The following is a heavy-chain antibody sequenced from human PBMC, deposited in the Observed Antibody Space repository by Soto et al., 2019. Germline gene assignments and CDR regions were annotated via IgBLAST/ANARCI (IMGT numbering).Heavy chain of an antibody. CDR1: GLSITDSEMG. V-gene: IGHV2-26*01. CDR3: ARRHLAVAVSPWFDP. D-gene: IGHD6-19*01. J-gene: IGHJ5*02. Sequence: QVTLKESGPVLVKPTETLTLRCTVSGLSITDSEMGVSWIRQPPGQPLEWLAHIDSSGEKTYRTCLKSRLAISKDTSKSQIVLTMTNMDPADTATYYCARRHLAVAVSPWFDPWGQGIPVTVSS. CDR2: IDSSGEK.